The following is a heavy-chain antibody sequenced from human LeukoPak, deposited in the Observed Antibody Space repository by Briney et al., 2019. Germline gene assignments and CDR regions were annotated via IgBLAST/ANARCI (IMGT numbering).Heavy chain of an antibody. V-gene: IGHV4-31*03. J-gene: IGHJ4*02. CDR1: GGSISSGGYY. D-gene: IGHD2-2*01. CDR2: IYYSGST. Sequence: SETLSLTCTVSGGSISSGGYYWSWIRQHPGKGLEWIGYIYYSGSTYYNPSLKSRVTISVDTSKNQLSLKLSSVTAADTAVYYCAREKSCSSTSCPYFDYWGQGTLVTVSS. CDR3: AREKSCSSTSCPYFDY.